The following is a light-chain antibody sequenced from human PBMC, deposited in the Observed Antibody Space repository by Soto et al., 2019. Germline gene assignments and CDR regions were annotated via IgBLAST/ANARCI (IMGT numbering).Light chain of an antibody. CDR1: TRDIGTYNY. Sequence: QSVLSPPSPLSGFPWQSITISFTWTTRDIGTYNYVSWYQQHAGKAPKLIIYEVSHRPSGVSTRFSGSKSGSTASLTISGLQAEDEAHYYCCSSTGITTLVFATGTKVTVL. CDR3: CSSTGITTLV. J-gene: IGLJ1*01. V-gene: IGLV2-14*01. CDR2: EVS.